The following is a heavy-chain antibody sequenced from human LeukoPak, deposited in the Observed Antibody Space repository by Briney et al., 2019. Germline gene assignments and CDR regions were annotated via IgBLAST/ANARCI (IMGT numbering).Heavy chain of an antibody. CDR1: GFIFSSYA. CDR3: ARRVPSQVITDYFDY. J-gene: IGHJ4*02. CDR2: ISYDGSNK. Sequence: PGGSLRLSCAASGFIFSSYAMHWVRQAPGKGLEWVAVISYDGSNKYYADSVKGRFTISRDNSKNTLYLQMNSLRAEDTAVYYCARRVPSQVITDYFDYWGQGALVTVSS. V-gene: IGHV3-30-3*01. D-gene: IGHD3-16*01.